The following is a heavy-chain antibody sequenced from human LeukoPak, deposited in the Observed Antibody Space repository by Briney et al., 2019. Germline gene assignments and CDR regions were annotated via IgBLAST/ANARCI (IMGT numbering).Heavy chain of an antibody. J-gene: IGHJ6*03. CDR1: GFTFSSYW. CDR2: INSDGSST. CDR3: ARDRHVPGLYYYYMDV. D-gene: IGHD6-6*01. V-gene: IGHV3-74*01. Sequence: GGSLRLSCAASGFTFSSYWMHWVRQAPGKGLVWVSRINSDGSSTSYADSVKGRFTISRDNAKNTLYLQMNSLRPEDTAVYFCARDRHVPGLYYYYMDVWGKGTTVTVSS.